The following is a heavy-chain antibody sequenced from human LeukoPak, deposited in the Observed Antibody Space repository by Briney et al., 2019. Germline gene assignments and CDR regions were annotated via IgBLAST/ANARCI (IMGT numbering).Heavy chain of an antibody. CDR3: ARELSPGTSRYYYYYGMDV. J-gene: IGHJ6*02. CDR1: GFSFSSYW. V-gene: IGHV3-74*01. D-gene: IGHD1-1*01. Sequence: QPGGSLRLSCAASGFSFSSYWMHWVRQVPGKGLEWVSRIGTDGRNTNYADSMKGRFTISRDNAKNTLYLQMNSLRAEDTAVYYCARELSPGTSRYYYYYGMDVWGQGTTVTVSS. CDR2: IGTDGRNT.